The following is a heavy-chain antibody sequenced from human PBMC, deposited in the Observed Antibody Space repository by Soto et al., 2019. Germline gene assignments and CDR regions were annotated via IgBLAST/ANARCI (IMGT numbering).Heavy chain of an antibody. V-gene: IGHV4-31*01. CDR3: ARIEAYYFAP. CDR2: IYYSGST. J-gene: IGHJ5*02. CDR1: GGSISSGGYY. D-gene: IGHD3-10*01. Sequence: QVQLQESGPGLVKPSQTLSLTCTVSGGSISSGGYYWSWIRQHPGKGLGWIGYIYYSGSTHYNPSLTGLFTLSVDTSKNQFSRELRSVTAADTAVYYCARIEAYYFAPWGQGTLVTVSS.